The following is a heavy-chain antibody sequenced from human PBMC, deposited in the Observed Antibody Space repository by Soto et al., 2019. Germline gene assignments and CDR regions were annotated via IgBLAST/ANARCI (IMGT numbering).Heavy chain of an antibody. J-gene: IGHJ4*02. CDR3: ARPPFPGCINAVCYPFDY. V-gene: IGHV1-46*01. CDR1: GYTFTDYY. Sequence: QVQLVQSGAEVKKPGASVKVSCKASGYTFTDYYIHWVRQAPGQGLEWMGMINPSGGSTDYAQKCRGRLTRTRDTSLGTVYMHLSSPRSEDTAVYYCARPPFPGCINAVCYPFDYWGQGTLVTVSS. CDR2: INPSGGST. D-gene: IGHD2-8*01.